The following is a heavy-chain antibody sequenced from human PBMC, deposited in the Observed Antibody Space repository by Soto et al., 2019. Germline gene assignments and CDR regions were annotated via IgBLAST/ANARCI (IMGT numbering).Heavy chain of an antibody. Sequence: SETLSLTCAVYGGSFSGYYWSWIRQPPGKGLEWIGEINHSGSTNYNPSLKSRVTISVDTSKNQFSLKLSSVTAADTAVYYCARDLYYYDSSGYSQGGSDYWGQGTLVTVSS. CDR3: ARDLYYYDSSGYSQGGSDY. CDR1: GGSFSGYY. V-gene: IGHV4-34*01. CDR2: INHSGST. J-gene: IGHJ4*02. D-gene: IGHD3-22*01.